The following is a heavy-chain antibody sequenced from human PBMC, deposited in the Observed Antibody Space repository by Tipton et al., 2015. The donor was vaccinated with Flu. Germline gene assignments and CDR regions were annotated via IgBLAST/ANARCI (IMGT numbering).Heavy chain of an antibody. CDR2: IYYSGST. D-gene: IGHD3-22*01. J-gene: IGHJ3*02. CDR3: ARTHDSSGYSFGGAFDI. Sequence: LRLSCTVSGGSISSGGYYWSWIRQHPGKGLEWIGYIYYSGSTYYNPSLKSRVTISVDTSKNQFSLKLSSVTAADTAVYYCARTHDSSGYSFGGAFDIWGQGTMVTVSS. V-gene: IGHV4-31*02. CDR1: GGSISSGGYY.